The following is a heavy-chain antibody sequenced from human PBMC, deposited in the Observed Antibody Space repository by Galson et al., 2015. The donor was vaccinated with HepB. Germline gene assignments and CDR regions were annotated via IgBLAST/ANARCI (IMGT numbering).Heavy chain of an antibody. CDR2: SSGYNGDT. CDR1: GYTFTIYT. D-gene: IGHD1-26*01. CDR3: ARDVEELPLLGWFDP. V-gene: IGHV1-18*01. Sequence: PVNVSCKAPGYTFTIYTITWVRQAPRQRPEWMGWSSGYNGDTYYAQNFPDRDTITTDTSASTAYMVLRSLRSEDTAVYYCARDVEELPLLGWFDPWGQGTLVTVSS. J-gene: IGHJ5*02.